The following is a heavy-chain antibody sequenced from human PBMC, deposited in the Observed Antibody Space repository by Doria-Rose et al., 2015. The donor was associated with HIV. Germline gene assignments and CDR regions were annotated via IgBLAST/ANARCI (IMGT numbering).Heavy chain of an antibody. J-gene: IGHJ4*02. CDR2: IFSDDER. D-gene: IGHD6-13*01. V-gene: IGHV2-26*01. CDR1: GVSLSSPGMG. Sequence: SGPVLVKPTGTLTLTCTVSGVSLSSPGMGVSWIRQPPGKALEWLANIFSDDERSYKTSLKSRLTISRGTSKSQVVLTMTDMDPVDTATYYCARIESSRWYHKYYFDFWGQGTLVIVSA. CDR3: ARIESSRWYHKYYFDF.